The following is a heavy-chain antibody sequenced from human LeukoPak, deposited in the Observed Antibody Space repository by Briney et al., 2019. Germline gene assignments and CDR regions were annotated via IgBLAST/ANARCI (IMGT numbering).Heavy chain of an antibody. CDR1: GYTFTSYY. J-gene: IGHJ4*02. CDR3: ARDWREGEYVGATDNYYFDY. V-gene: IGHV1-46*01. D-gene: IGHD1-26*01. Sequence: ASVKVSCKASGYTFTSYYMHWVRQATGQGLEWMGIINPSGGSTNYAQKFQGRVTMTRDTSTSTVYMELSSLRSEDTAVYYCARDWREGEYVGATDNYYFDYWGQGTLVTVSS. CDR2: INPSGGST.